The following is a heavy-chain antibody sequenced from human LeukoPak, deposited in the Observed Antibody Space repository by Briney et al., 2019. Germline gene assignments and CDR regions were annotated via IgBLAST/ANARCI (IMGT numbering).Heavy chain of an antibody. Sequence: ASVKVSCKASGYTFTSFGISWVRQAPGQGLEWMGWINSYNGNTKYAQNLQGRVTMTTDTSTSTAYMELRSLRSDDTAVYYYARSSLGSGWYGEYFQHWGQGTLVTVSS. CDR1: GYTFTSFG. J-gene: IGHJ1*01. D-gene: IGHD6-19*01. CDR3: ARSSLGSGWYGEYFQH. V-gene: IGHV1-18*01. CDR2: INSYNGNT.